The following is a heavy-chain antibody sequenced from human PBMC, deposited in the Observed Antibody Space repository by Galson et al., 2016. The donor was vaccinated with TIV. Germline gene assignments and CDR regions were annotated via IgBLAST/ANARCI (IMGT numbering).Heavy chain of an antibody. J-gene: IGHJ4*02. CDR1: GFSLNTDGMC. D-gene: IGHD3-22*01. V-gene: IGHV2-70*11. CDR3: ARISGYYDSSGHYIPRSFDY. CDR2: IDWDDDK. Sequence: TCTFSGFSLNTDGMCVNWIRQPPGKALEWLARIDWDDDKSYSPSLKTRLTISKDTSKNQVVLTMTNVDPVDTATYYCARISGYYDSSGHYIPRSFDYWGQGPLVTVAS.